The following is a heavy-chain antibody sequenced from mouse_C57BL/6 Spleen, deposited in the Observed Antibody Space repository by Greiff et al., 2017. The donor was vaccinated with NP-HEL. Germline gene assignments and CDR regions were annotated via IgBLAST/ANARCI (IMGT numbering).Heavy chain of an antibody. V-gene: IGHV1-18*01. CDR3: ARKASSSPYWYFDV. J-gene: IGHJ1*03. CDR2: INPNNGGT. CDR1: GYTFTDYN. Sequence: VQLQQSGPELVKPGASVKIPCKASGYTFTDYNMDWVKQSHGKSLEWIGDINPNNGGTIYNQKFKGKATLTVDKSSSTAYMELRSLTSEDTAVYYCARKASSSPYWYFDVWGTGTTVTVSS. D-gene: IGHD1-1*01.